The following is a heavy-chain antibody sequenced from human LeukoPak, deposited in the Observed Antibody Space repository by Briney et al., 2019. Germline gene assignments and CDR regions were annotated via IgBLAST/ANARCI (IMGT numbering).Heavy chain of an antibody. D-gene: IGHD3-10*01. J-gene: IGHJ4*02. CDR1: GFTFSSYA. V-gene: IGHV3-23*01. CDR3: AKGPRGTMVRGVNFDY. Sequence: GGSLRLSCAASGFTFSSYAMSWVRQAPGKGLEWVSAIRGSGGSTYYADSVEGRFTISRDNSKNTLYLQMNSLRAEDTAVYYCAKGPRGTMVRGVNFDYWGQGTLVTVSS. CDR2: IRGSGGST.